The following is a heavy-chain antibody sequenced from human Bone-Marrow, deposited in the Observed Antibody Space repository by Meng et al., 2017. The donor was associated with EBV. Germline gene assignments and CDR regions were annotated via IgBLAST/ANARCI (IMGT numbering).Heavy chain of an antibody. V-gene: IGHV4-34*01. CDR3: ARTSGIAEAGANDLDY. CDR2: INHSGST. CDR1: GGSFSGYY. D-gene: IGHD6-13*01. J-gene: IGHJ4*02. Sequence: QVQLQQWGAGLLKPSXXLSLTXXVYGGSFSGYYWSWIRQPPGKGLEWNGEINHSGSTNYNPSLNSRVTISVDTSKHQFSLKLCSVTAADTAVYYCARTSGIAEAGANDLDYWGQGTLVTVSS.